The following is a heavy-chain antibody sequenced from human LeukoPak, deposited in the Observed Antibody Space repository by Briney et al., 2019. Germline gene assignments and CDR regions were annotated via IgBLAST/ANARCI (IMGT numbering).Heavy chain of an antibody. CDR1: GGSIRSYY. Sequence: SETLSLTCTVSGGSIRSYYWSWIRQPPGKGLEWIGYICDSGSTDYNPSLKSRVTISVDTSKNQFSLKLNSVTAADTAVYYCARGSTSWYHWGQGTLVTVSS. J-gene: IGHJ5*02. CDR2: ICDSGST. D-gene: IGHD2-2*01. V-gene: IGHV4-59*08. CDR3: ARGSTSWYH.